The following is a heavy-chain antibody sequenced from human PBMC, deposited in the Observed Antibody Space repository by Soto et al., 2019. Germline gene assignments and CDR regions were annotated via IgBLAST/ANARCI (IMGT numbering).Heavy chain of an antibody. V-gene: IGHV4-39*07. Sequence: SETLSLTCTVSGGSISSSSYYWGCIRQPPGKGLEWIGCIYYSGSTYYSPSLKSRVTISVDTSKNQFSLKLSSVTAADTAVYYCATLRGVVPAAMAMDYYYYGTDVCGQGTTVTVSS. D-gene: IGHD2-2*01. CDR3: ATLRGVVPAAMAMDYYYYGTDV. CDR1: GGSISSSSYY. J-gene: IGHJ6*02. CDR2: IYYSGST.